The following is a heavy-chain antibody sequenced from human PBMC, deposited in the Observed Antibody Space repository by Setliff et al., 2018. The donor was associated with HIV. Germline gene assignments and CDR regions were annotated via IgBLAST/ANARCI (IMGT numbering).Heavy chain of an antibody. Sequence: SETLSLTCTVSGGSISRYYWSWIRQPPGKGLEWLGYIYYSGTTNYNPSLRSRVTISVDTSQNQFSLRLTSVTAADTALYYCARATWNSVDYWGQGTLVTVSS. CDR1: GGSISRYY. CDR2: IYYSGTT. J-gene: IGHJ4*02. CDR3: ARATWNSVDY. V-gene: IGHV4-59*08. D-gene: IGHD1-7*01.